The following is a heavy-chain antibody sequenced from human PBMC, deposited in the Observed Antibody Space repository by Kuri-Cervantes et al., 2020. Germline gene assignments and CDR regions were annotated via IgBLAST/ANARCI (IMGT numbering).Heavy chain of an antibody. Sequence: GGSLRLSCAASGFTFSSYAMHWVRQAPGKGLEWVAVISYDGSNKYYADSVKGRFTISRDNSKNTLYLQMNSLRAEDTAVYYCAKVEVDTAMDTYYFDYWGQGTLVTVSS. J-gene: IGHJ4*02. CDR2: ISYDGSNK. D-gene: IGHD5-18*01. V-gene: IGHV3-30-3*01. CDR3: AKVEVDTAMDTYYFDY. CDR1: GFTFSSYA.